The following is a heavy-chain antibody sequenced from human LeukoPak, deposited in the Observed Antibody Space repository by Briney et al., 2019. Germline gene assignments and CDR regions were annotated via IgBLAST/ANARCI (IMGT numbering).Heavy chain of an antibody. CDR1: GFTFSSYG. J-gene: IGHJ4*02. CDR3: AKDSCSGGSCYSGFAF. Sequence: GGTLRLSRAASGFTFSSYGMSWVRQAPGKGLEWVSAISGSGGSTYYADSVKGRFTISRDNSKNTLYLQMNSLRAEDTAVYYCAKDSCSGGSCYSGFAFWGQGTLVTVSS. V-gene: IGHV3-23*01. D-gene: IGHD2-15*01. CDR2: ISGSGGST.